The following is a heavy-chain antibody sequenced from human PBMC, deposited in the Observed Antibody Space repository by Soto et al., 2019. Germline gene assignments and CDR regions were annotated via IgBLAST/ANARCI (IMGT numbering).Heavy chain of an antibody. CDR3: ARDPYDFWSGYSSGGMDV. Sequence: QVQLVESGGGVVQPGRSLRLSCAASGFTFSSYAMHWVRQAPGKGLEWVAVISYDGSNKYYADSVKGRFTISRDNSKNTLYLQMNRLRAEDTAVYYCARDPYDFWSGYSSGGMDVWGQGTTVNVSS. CDR2: ISYDGSNK. V-gene: IGHV3-30-3*01. D-gene: IGHD3-3*01. J-gene: IGHJ6*02. CDR1: GFTFSSYA.